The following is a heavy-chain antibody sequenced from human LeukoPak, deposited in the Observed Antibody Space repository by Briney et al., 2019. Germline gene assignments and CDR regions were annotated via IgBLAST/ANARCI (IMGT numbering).Heavy chain of an antibody. Sequence: GGSLRLSCAASGFTFSSYWMSWVRQAPGKGLEWVANIKQDGSEKYYVDSVKGRFTISRDNAKNSLYLQMNSLRAEDTAVYYCARAPRYSSSWYLSWDGMDVWGQGTTVTVSS. V-gene: IGHV3-7*01. D-gene: IGHD6-13*01. CDR3: ARAPRYSSSWYLSWDGMDV. CDR2: IKQDGSEK. CDR1: GFTFSSYW. J-gene: IGHJ6*02.